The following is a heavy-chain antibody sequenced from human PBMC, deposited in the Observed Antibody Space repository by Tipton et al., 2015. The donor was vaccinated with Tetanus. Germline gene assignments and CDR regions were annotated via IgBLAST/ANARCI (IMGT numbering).Heavy chain of an antibody. J-gene: IGHJ3*02. D-gene: IGHD2/OR15-2a*01. Sequence: TLSLTCRVSGDSITDSHWSWIRQPPGKGLEWIAKIYFREGTDYNPSLQGRVRISLDTSKSQISLKLISVTAADTAVYYRARVANRSRRRGFDIWGQGTMVAVSS. CDR2: IYFREGT. CDR3: ARVANRSRRRGFDI. CDR1: GDSITDSH. V-gene: IGHV4-59*01.